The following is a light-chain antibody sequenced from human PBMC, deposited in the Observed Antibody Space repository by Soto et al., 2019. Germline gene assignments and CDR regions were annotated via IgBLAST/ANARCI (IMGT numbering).Light chain of an antibody. V-gene: IGKV3-15*01. CDR2: GAS. CDR1: QSVSSN. CDR3: QQYNDWPYA. Sequence: EIVMTQSPATLSVSPGERATLSCRASQSVSSNLAWYQQKPGQAPRLLIYGASTRATGIPARFSGSGSGTEFTLAISRLESEEFAVYCCQQYNDWPYAFGQGAKLEIK. J-gene: IGKJ2*01.